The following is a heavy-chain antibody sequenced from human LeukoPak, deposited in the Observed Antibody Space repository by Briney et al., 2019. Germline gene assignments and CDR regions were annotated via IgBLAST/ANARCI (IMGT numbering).Heavy chain of an antibody. Sequence: PGGSLRLSCAASGFTFDDYTMHWVRQAPGKVLEWVSLISWDGGSTYYADSVKGRFTISRDNSKNSLYLQMNSLRTEDTALYYCAKQGRGNKTYYYYMDVWGKGTTVTVSS. CDR3: AKQGRGNKTYYYYMDV. D-gene: IGHD1/OR15-1a*01. CDR1: GFTFDDYT. V-gene: IGHV3-43*01. J-gene: IGHJ6*03. CDR2: ISWDGGST.